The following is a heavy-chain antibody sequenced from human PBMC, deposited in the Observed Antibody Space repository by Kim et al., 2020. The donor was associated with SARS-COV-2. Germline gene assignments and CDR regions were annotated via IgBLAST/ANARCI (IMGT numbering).Heavy chain of an antibody. V-gene: IGHV1-3*01. J-gene: IGHJ4*02. Sequence: ASVKVSCKASGYTFTSYTLHWVRQAPGQGLEWMGWINVGYGNTRYLQNFQGRVTITRDTSASTAYMELSSLRSEDTAVYYCARDGTTRNGGYYFDFWGQGALITVSS. CDR2: INVGYGNT. D-gene: IGHD1-1*01. CDR3: ARDGTTRNGGYYFDF. CDR1: GYTFTSYT.